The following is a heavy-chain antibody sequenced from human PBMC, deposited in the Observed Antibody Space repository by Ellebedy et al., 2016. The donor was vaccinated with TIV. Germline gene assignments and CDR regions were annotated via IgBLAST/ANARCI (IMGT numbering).Heavy chain of an antibody. V-gene: IGHV4-59*01. CDR1: GGSISSYY. Sequence: PSETLSLTCTVSGGSISSYYWSWIRQHPGKGLEWIGYIYYSGSTNYNPSLKSRVTISVDTSKNQFSLKLSSVTAADTAVYYCARAIAAAGTFVLEPWGQGTLVTVSS. CDR2: IYYSGST. D-gene: IGHD6-13*01. CDR3: ARAIAAAGTFVLEP. J-gene: IGHJ5*02.